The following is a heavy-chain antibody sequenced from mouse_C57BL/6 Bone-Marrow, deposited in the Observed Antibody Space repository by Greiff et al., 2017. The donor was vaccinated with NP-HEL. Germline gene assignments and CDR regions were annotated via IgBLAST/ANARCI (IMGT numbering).Heavy chain of an antibody. Sequence: VQLQQPGAELARPGASVKLSCKASGYTFTSYGISWVKQRTGQGLEWIGEIDPRSGNTYYNEKFKGKATLTADKSSSTAYMELRSLTSEDSAVDCCARRGTPWYYAMDYWGQGTSVTVSS. CDR2: IDPRSGNT. D-gene: IGHD1-1*02. J-gene: IGHJ4*01. V-gene: IGHV1-81*01. CDR3: ARRGTPWYYAMDY. CDR1: GYTFTSYG.